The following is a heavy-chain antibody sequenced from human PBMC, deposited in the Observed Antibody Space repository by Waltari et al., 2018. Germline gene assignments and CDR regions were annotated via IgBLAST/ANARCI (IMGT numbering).Heavy chain of an antibody. CDR1: GGSISSSSYY. J-gene: IGHJ6*03. Sequence: QLQLQESGPGLVKPSETLSLTCTVSGGSISSSSYYWGWIRQPPGKGLEWIGSIYYSGSTYYNPSLKSRVTISVDTSKNQFSRKLSSVTAADTAVYYCARVTGTDYYYYYMDVWGKGTTVTISS. CDR2: IYYSGST. D-gene: IGHD1-7*01. CDR3: ARVTGTDYYYYYMDV. V-gene: IGHV4-39*07.